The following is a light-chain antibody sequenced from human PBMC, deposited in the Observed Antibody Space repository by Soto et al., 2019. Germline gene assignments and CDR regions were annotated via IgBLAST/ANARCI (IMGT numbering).Light chain of an antibody. V-gene: IGKV1D-12*01. CDR1: QDISRW. CDR2: AAS. CDR3: QQGNNFPGT. Sequence: DVQMTQSPSSVSASVGDRVTITCRASQDISRWLAWYQQKPGQAPKFLIYAASNLQSGDPSRFSGSGTGTDFALTISSLQPEDFATYYWQQGNNFPGTFGQGTRLEMK. J-gene: IGKJ5*01.